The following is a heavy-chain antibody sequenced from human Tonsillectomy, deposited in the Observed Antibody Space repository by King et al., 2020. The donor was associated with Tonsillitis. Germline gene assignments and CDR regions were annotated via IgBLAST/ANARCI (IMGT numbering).Heavy chain of an antibody. Sequence: QLQESGPGVVKPSETLSLTCTVSGGSISSSDHYWAWIRQPPGKGLDWVGYLFDCWASFYNPSLKSRITISGGTSDNRFSLKLISVTAADTAVYFCARYVDGSFDYWGQGALVTVSS. CDR3: ARYVDGSFDY. CDR2: LFDCWAS. D-gene: IGHD1-26*01. V-gene: IGHV4-39*01. J-gene: IGHJ4*02. CDR1: GGSISSSDHY.